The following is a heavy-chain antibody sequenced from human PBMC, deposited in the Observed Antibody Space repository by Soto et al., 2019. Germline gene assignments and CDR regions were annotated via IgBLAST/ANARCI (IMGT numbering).Heavy chain of an antibody. CDR1: GFIFTTSD. CDR2: ITITGDTT. CDR3: GKGGGGDHGY. Sequence: EVQLVESEGGLVQPGGSLRLSCEASGFIFTTSDMSWVRQAPGKGLEWISSITITGDTTHYADSVKGRFTISRDNSRNTVYLQMNSLGVAETAVFYWGKGGGGDHGYWGQGTLVAVSS. D-gene: IGHD2-21*02. V-gene: IGHV3-23*04. J-gene: IGHJ4*02.